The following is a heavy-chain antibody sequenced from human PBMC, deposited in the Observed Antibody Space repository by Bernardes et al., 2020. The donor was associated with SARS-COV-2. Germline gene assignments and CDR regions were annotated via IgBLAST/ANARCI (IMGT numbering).Heavy chain of an antibody. CDR3: ARVRGPYGYYYYGMDV. Sequence: ASVKVSCQASGYSFTTYGINWVRQAPGQGLEWMEWISVYNGNTKYSEKFQGRVSMTTEISTTTAYLDLRSLKSDDTAVYYCARVRGPYGYYYYGMDVWGQGTTVTVSS. D-gene: IGHD3-10*01. V-gene: IGHV1-18*01. CDR2: ISVYNGNT. CDR1: GYSFTTYG. J-gene: IGHJ6*02.